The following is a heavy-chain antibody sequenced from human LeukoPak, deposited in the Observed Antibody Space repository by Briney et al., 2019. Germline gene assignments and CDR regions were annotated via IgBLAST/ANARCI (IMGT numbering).Heavy chain of an antibody. CDR2: ISSNGGST. V-gene: IGHV3-64*01. D-gene: IGHD2-15*01. Sequence: PGGSLRLSCAASGFTFSSYAMHWVRQAPGKGLEYVSAISSNGGSTYYANSVKGRFTISRDNSKNTLYLQMGSLRAEDMAVYYCARDLGYCSGGSCPFDYWGQGTLVTVSS. CDR3: ARDLGYCSGGSCPFDY. J-gene: IGHJ4*02. CDR1: GFTFSSYA.